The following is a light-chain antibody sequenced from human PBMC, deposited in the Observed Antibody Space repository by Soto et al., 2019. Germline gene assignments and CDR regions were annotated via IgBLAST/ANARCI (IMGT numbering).Light chain of an antibody. CDR2: GAS. J-gene: IGKJ1*01. CDR1: QSVSSSY. Sequence: EILLTPAPCTLYLSPVSLDNLSLLASQSVSSSYLAWYQQKPGQAPGLLIYGASSRATGIPDRFSGSGSGTDFTLTISSLQSEDFAVYYCQQYDNWPWTFGQGTKVDIK. CDR3: QQYDNWPWT. V-gene: IGKV3-20*01.